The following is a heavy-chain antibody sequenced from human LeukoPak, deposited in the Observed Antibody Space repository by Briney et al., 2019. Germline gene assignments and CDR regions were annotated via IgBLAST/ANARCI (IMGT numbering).Heavy chain of an antibody. J-gene: IGHJ6*03. CDR3: ARAVAIFGAVDRYYHYMDV. CDR1: GGSFSGFY. CDR2: ISHSGRT. Sequence: SEILSLTCAAYGGSFSGFYWSWIRQSPGKGLEWIGDISHSGRTNYNPSLKSRLTISVDTSKNQFSLKVRSLTAADTAVYYCARAVAIFGAVDRYYHYMDVWGEGTTVTVSS. V-gene: IGHV4-34*01. D-gene: IGHD3-3*01.